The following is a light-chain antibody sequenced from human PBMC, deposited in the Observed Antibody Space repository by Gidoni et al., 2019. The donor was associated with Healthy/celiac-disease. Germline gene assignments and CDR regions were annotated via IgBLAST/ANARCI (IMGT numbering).Light chain of an antibody. Sequence: QAGLTQPPSVSKGLRQPATLTCTGNSNNVGNQGAAWLQQHQGHPPKLLSYRNNNRPSGISERLSASRSGNTASRTITGHQPEDEADYYCSAWDSSLSAWVFGGGTKLTVL. V-gene: IGLV10-54*01. J-gene: IGLJ3*02. CDR3: SAWDSSLSAWV. CDR1: SNNVGNQG. CDR2: RNN.